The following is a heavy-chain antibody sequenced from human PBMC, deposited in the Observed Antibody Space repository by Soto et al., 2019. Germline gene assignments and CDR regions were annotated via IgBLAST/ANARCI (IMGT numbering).Heavy chain of an antibody. CDR3: ARGRSSAAGLLYYFDY. CDR2: IYYSGST. V-gene: IGHV4-30-4*01. J-gene: IGHJ4*02. CDR1: GGSISSGDYY. Sequence: QVQLQESGPGLVKPSQTLSLTCTVSGGSISSGDYYWSWIRQPPGKGLEWIGYIYYSGSTYYNPFIKSRVTRSVDTSKNQFSLKLSSVTAADTAVYYCARGRSSAAGLLYYFDYWGQGTLVTVSS. D-gene: IGHD2-2*01.